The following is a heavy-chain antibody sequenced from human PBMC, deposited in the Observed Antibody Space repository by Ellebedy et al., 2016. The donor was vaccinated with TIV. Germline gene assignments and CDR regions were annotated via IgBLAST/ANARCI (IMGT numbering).Heavy chain of an antibody. D-gene: IGHD1-7*01. CDR2: IYYSGST. V-gene: IGHV4-59*01. CDR3: ARALRSLNWNYLGPGWFDY. Sequence: GSLRLXXTVSGGSISSYYWSWIRQPPGKGLEWIGYIYYSGSTNYNPSLKSRVTISVDTSKNQFSLKLSSVTAADTAVYYCARALRSLNWNYLGPGWFDYWGQGTLVTVSS. CDR1: GGSISSYY. J-gene: IGHJ4*02.